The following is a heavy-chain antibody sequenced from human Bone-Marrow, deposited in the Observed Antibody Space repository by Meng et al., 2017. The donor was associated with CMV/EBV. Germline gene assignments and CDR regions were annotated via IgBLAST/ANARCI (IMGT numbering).Heavy chain of an antibody. CDR2: IYYSRST. CDR1: GGSISSSSYY. D-gene: IGHD3-22*01. Sequence: GSLRLSCTVSGGSISSSSYYWGWIRQPPGKGLEWIGSIYYSRSTYYNPSLKSRVTISVDTSKNQFSLKLSSVTAADTAVYYCASSYYYDSSGYLYWGQGTLVTVYS. J-gene: IGHJ4*02. CDR3: ASSYYYDSSGYLY. V-gene: IGHV4-39*07.